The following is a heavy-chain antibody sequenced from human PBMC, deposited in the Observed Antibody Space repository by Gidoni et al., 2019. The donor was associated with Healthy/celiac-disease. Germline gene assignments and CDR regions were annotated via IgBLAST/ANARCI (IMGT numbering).Heavy chain of an antibody. D-gene: IGHD2-2*01. CDR2: INPSGGST. Sequence: QVQLVQSGAEVKKPGASVKFSCKATGSTFTSYNMHWVRQAPGQGLEWMGIINPSGGSTNYAQTFHGSVTMTRDTPTSIVYMELSSLRSEDTAVYYFAREALDCSSTSCWAWCQGTLVTVSS. V-gene: IGHV1-46*01. CDR3: AREALDCSSTSCWA. CDR1: GSTFTSYN. J-gene: IGHJ5*02.